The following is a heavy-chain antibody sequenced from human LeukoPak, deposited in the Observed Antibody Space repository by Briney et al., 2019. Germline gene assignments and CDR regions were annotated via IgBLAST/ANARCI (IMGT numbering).Heavy chain of an antibody. V-gene: IGHV4-34*01. CDR2: INHSGST. J-gene: IGHJ4*02. CDR1: GGSFSGYY. CDR3: ARATADFWSALSALPNY. D-gene: IGHD3-3*01. Sequence: SETLSLTCAVYGGSFSGYYWSWIRQPPGKGLEWIGEINHSGSTNYNPSLKSRVTISVDTSKNQFSLKLSSVTAADTAVYYCARATADFWSALSALPNYWGQGTLVTVSS.